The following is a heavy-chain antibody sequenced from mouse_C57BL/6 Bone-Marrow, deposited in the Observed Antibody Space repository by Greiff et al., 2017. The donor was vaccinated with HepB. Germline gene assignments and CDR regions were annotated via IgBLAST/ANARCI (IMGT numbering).Heavy chain of an antibody. Sequence: QVQLQQSGAELVKPGASVKMSCKASGYTFTSYWITWVKQRPGQGLEWIGDIYPGSGSTNYNEKFKSKATLTVDTSSSTAYMQLSSLTSEDSAVYYCARGYGNYGDDYWGQGTTLTVSS. CDR1: GYTFTSYW. J-gene: IGHJ2*01. D-gene: IGHD2-1*01. V-gene: IGHV1-55*01. CDR2: IYPGSGST. CDR3: ARGYGNYGDDY.